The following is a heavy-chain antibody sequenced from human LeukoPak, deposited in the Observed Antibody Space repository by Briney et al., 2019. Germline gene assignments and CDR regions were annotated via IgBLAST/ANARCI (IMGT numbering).Heavy chain of an antibody. Sequence: SVKVSCKASGGTFSSYAISWVRQAPGQGLEWMGGIIPIFGTANYAQKFQGRITITADESTSTAYMELSSLRSEDTAVYYCAREGGLQLWPFDYWGQGTLVTVSS. CDR2: IIPIFGTA. J-gene: IGHJ4*02. CDR1: GGTFSSYA. CDR3: AREGGLQLWPFDY. D-gene: IGHD5-18*01. V-gene: IGHV1-69*13.